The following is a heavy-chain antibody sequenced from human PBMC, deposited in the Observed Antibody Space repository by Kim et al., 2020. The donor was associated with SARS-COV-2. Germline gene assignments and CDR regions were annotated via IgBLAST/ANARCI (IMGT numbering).Heavy chain of an antibody. CDR2: IKQDGSEK. D-gene: IGHD1-1*01. CDR1: GFTFSSYW. Sequence: GGSLRLSCAASGFTFSSYWMTWVRQAPGKGLEWVANIKQDGSEKYYVDSVKGRFTISRDNAKNSLYLQMNSLRAEDTAVYYCARGFTDWNDVYFQHWGQGTLVTVSS. CDR3: ARGFTDWNDVYFQH. V-gene: IGHV3-7*01. J-gene: IGHJ1*01.